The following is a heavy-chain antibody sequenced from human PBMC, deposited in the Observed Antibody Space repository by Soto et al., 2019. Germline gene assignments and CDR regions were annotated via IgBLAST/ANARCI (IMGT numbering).Heavy chain of an antibody. J-gene: IGHJ4*02. Sequence: GGSLRLSCAASGFTFSSYSMNWVRQAPGKGLEWVADISYSRSNKYYADSVKGRFTISRDNSKNTLYLQMNSLRAEDTAVYYCAKDIEVVTAPDYWGQGTLVTVSS. V-gene: IGHV3-30*02. CDR2: ISYSRSNK. CDR3: AKDIEVVTAPDY. CDR1: GFTFSSYS. D-gene: IGHD2-21*02.